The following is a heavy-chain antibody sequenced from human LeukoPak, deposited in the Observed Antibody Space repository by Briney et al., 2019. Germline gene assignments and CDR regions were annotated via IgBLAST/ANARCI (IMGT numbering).Heavy chain of an antibody. CDR1: GYTFTGYY. J-gene: IGHJ4*02. V-gene: IGHV1-2*02. CDR3: ARVTYDFWSGYYLHY. D-gene: IGHD3-3*01. Sequence: GASVTVSFKASGYTFTGYYMHWVRQAPGQGLEWMGWINPNSGGTNYAQKFQGRVTMTRDTSISTAYMELSRLRSDDTAVYYCARVTYDFWSGYYLHYWGQGTLVTVSS. CDR2: INPNSGGT.